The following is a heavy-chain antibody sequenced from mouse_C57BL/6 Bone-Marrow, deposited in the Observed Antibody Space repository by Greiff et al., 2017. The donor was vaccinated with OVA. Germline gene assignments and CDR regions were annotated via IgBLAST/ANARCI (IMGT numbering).Heavy chain of an antibody. CDR3: TKAYYCRNWDLDV. CDR1: GFNITDDY. J-gene: IGHJ1*03. CDR2: IDPENGDT. Sequence: EVQLQQSGAELVRPGASVKLSCTASGFNITDDYMHWVKQRPEQGLEWIGWIDPENGDTEYASKFQGKATITADTSSNTAYLQLSSLTSEDTAVYWSTKAYYCRNWDLDVWGTGTTVTVSS. V-gene: IGHV14-4*01. D-gene: IGHD1-1*01.